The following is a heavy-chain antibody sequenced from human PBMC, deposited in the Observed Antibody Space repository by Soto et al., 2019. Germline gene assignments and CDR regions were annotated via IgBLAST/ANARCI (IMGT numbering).Heavy chain of an antibody. J-gene: IGHJ4*02. CDR2: INAGEGNT. Sequence: QVQLVQSGAEVKKPGASVKVSCKASGYTFTSHAMHWVRQAPGQGLEWMGWINAGEGNTKYSQKFRGRVTLTRDTSASIAYMELSSLRSEDTAVYCCARGSGSHFPYFDHWGQGILVTVSS. V-gene: IGHV1-3*01. CDR1: GYTFTSHA. CDR3: ARGSGSHFPYFDH. D-gene: IGHD1-26*01.